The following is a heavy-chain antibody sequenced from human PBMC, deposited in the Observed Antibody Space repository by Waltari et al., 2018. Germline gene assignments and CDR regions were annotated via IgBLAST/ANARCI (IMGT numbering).Heavy chain of an antibody. V-gene: IGHV3-23*01. CDR3: AKRQWYDSSGYQYFDY. CDR1: GLTFIKDA. CDR2: IKGNGDTT. J-gene: IGHJ4*02. Sequence: EVQLLESGGDLVQPGGSLRLSCAASGLTFIKDAMGWVRQAPGKGLEWVSVIKGNGDTTHYADSVKGRFTISRDNSKNTLYLQMNSLRAEDTAVYYCAKRQWYDSSGYQYFDYWGQGTLVTVSS. D-gene: IGHD3-22*01.